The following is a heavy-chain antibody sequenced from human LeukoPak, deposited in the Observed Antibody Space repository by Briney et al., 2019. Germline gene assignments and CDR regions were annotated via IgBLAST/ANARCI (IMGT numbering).Heavy chain of an antibody. D-gene: IGHD1-1*01. V-gene: IGHV3-23*01. Sequence: PGGSLGLSCAASGFSFSDYAMSWVRQAPARGPEWVSSNRGGGETFYADSVKGRFTLSRDDSRNTVYLQLNNLRVEDTAIYYCAKANWVSNADAVWWGQGTQVTVSS. CDR1: GFSFSDYA. CDR3: AKANWVSNADAVW. CDR2: NRGGGET. J-gene: IGHJ4*02.